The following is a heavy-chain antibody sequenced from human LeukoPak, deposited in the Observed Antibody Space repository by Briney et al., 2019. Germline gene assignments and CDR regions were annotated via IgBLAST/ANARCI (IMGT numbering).Heavy chain of an antibody. CDR1: GFTFSNYN. J-gene: IGHJ4*02. D-gene: IGHD6-13*01. CDR3: ARDKRSAAASFGY. Sequence: GGSLRLSCAASGFTFSNYNMNWVRQAPGKVLEWVSSISSSSSYIYYADSVKGRFTISRDNAKNSLYLQMNSLRAEDTAVYYCARDKRSAAASFGYWGQGTLVTVSS. V-gene: IGHV3-21*01. CDR2: ISSSSSYI.